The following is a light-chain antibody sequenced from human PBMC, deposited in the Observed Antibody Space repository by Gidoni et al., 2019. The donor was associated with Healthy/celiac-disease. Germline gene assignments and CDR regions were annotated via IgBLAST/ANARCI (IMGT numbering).Light chain of an antibody. J-gene: IGLJ3*02. CDR1: NIGSKS. CDR2: DDS. Sequence: SYVLTQPPSVSVAPGQTARITCGGNNIGSKSVHWSQQKPGQAPVLVVYDDSDRPSGIPERFSGSNSGNTATLTISRVEAGDEADYYCQVWDSSSDLSWVFGGGTKLTVL. V-gene: IGLV3-21*02. CDR3: QVWDSSSDLSWV.